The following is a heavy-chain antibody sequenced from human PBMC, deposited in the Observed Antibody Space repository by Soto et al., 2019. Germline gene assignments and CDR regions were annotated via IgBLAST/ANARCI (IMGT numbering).Heavy chain of an antibody. J-gene: IGHJ6*02. Sequence: GGSLRLSCAASGFTFSSYSMNWVRQAPGKGLEWVSYISSSSSTIYYVDSVKGRFTISRDNAKNSLYLQMNSLRDEDTAVYYCARDPPPTGSEPGDYYYGMDVWGQGTTVTVSS. V-gene: IGHV3-48*02. CDR3: ARDPPPTGSEPGDYYYGMDV. CDR1: GFTFSSYS. CDR2: ISSSSSTI. D-gene: IGHD1-1*01.